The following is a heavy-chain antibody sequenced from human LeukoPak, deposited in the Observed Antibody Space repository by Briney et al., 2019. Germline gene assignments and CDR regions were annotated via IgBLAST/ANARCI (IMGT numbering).Heavy chain of an antibody. CDR1: GFTFSSHW. D-gene: IGHD6-19*01. J-gene: IGHJ5*01. CDR3: VRERYSSGWSYWFDS. CDR2: IKQDGSVE. V-gene: IGHV3-7*03. Sequence: GGSLRLSCAASGFTFSSHWMTWVRHAPGKGLEWVANIKQDGSVEYYLDSVKGRFVISRDNAKNSVFLLMNSLRAEDTAVYYCVRERYSSGWSYWFDSWGQGTLVTVSS.